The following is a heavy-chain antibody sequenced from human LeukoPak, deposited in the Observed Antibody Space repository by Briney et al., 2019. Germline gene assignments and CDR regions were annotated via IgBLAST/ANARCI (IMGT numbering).Heavy chain of an antibody. CDR2: IWYDGSNK. V-gene: IGHV3-33*06. J-gene: IGHJ4*02. D-gene: IGHD2-15*01. CDR3: AKGLDWYCSGGSCYNIDY. Sequence: GGSLRLSCAASGFTFSSYGMHWVRQAPGKGLEGVAVIWYDGSNKYYADSVKGRFTISRDNSKNTLYLQMNSLRAEDTAVYYCAKGLDWYCSGGSCYNIDYWGQGTLVTVSS. CDR1: GFTFSSYG.